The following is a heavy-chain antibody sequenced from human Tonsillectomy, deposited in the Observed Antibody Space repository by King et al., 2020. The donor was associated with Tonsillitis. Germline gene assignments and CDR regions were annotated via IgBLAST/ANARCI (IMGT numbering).Heavy chain of an antibody. V-gene: IGHV2-70*11. CDR3: ARIRLLRSRVGMDV. D-gene: IGHD3-16*01. Sequence: RVTLQESGPALVKPTQTLTLTCTLSGFSLSTNGMCVSWIRQPPGKALEWLARVDWDDDKYYSTSLKTRLTISKDTSKNQVVLKMTNMDPVDTATYYCARIRLLRSRVGMDVWGQGTTVTVSS. J-gene: IGHJ6*02. CDR1: GFSLSTNGMC. CDR2: VDWDDDK.